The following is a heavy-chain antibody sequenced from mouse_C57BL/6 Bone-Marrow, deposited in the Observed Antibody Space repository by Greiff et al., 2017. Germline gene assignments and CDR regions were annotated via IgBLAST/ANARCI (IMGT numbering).Heavy chain of an antibody. Sequence: EVKLMESGGDLVKPGGSLKLSCAASGFTFSSYGMSWVRQTPNKRLEWVTTISSGGSYTYYPDSVKGRFTITSDNAKNTLYLLMSSLKSEDTAMYNCARHKAQQEFAYWGQGTLVTVSA. CDR3: ARHKAQQEFAY. V-gene: IGHV5-6*01. J-gene: IGHJ3*01. CDR1: GFTFSSYG. CDR2: ISSGGSYT.